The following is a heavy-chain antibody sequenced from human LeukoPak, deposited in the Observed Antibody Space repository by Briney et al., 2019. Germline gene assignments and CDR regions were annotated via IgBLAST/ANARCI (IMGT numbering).Heavy chain of an antibody. CDR2: IYYSGST. V-gene: IGHV4-59*01. D-gene: IGHD3-3*01. CDR1: GGSISSYY. J-gene: IGHJ6*03. Sequence: SETLSLTCTVSGGSISSYYWSWIRQPPGKGLDWIGYIYYSGSTNYNPSLKSRVTISVDTSKNQFSLKLSSVTAADTAVYYCASSGYSDFWSGAPSAMDVWGKGTTVTVSS. CDR3: ASSGYSDFWSGAPSAMDV.